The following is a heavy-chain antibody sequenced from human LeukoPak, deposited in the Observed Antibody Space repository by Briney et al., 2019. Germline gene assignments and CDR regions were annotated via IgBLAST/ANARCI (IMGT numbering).Heavy chain of an antibody. J-gene: IGHJ4*02. CDR3: ARGVGASQGLVDY. V-gene: IGHV3-21*01. D-gene: IGHD1-26*01. Sequence: PGGSLRLSCATSGFTFNSYWMTWVRQAPGKGLEWVSSISSSSYIYYADSVKGRFTISRDNAKNSLYLQMNSLRAEDTAVYYCARGVGASQGLVDYRGQGTLVTVSS. CDR2: ISSSSYI. CDR1: GFTFNSYW.